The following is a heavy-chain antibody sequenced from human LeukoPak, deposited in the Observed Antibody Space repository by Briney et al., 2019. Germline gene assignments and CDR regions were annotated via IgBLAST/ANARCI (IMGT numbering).Heavy chain of an antibody. CDR2: ITNNGVNT. V-gene: IGHV3-64*01. D-gene: IGHD4-23*01. Sequence: GGSPRLSCAASGFIFSSYAMHWVRQAPGKGLEFVSAITNNGVNTYYANSMKGRFTISRDNSKNTLYLQMGSLRAEDMAVYYCARAKGREVTDPFGYYYGMDVWGQGTTVTVSS. CDR3: ARAKGREVTDPFGYYYGMDV. J-gene: IGHJ6*02. CDR1: GFIFSSYA.